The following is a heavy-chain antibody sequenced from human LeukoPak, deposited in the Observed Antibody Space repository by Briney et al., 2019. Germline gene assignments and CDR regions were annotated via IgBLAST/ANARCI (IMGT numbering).Heavy chain of an antibody. Sequence: GGSVRLSCVTAGFTFTSYAMLWVRQAPGKGLEGVSVISGNASTTYYADSVKGRVTISRDNSKNPLYLKMNSLRAADTAVYYCSDESYGFDMWVGGTMLTVSS. D-gene: IGHD2-21*01. CDR3: SDESYGFDM. CDR1: GFTFTSYA. CDR2: ISGNASTT. J-gene: IGHJ3*02. V-gene: IGHV3-23*01.